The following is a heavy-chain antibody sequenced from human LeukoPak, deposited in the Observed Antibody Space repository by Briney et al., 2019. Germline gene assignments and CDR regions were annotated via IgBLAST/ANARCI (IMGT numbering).Heavy chain of an antibody. D-gene: IGHD4-17*01. Sequence: TGGSLRLSCAASGFTFSGSAIHWVRHASGRGLEWVGRIRTKTYNYATAYAASVRGRFTISRDDSANTAYLEMNSLRTEDTAVYYCTSLPADGDSGYWGQGTLVTVSS. V-gene: IGHV3-73*01. CDR1: GFTFSGSA. CDR2: IRTKTYNYAT. J-gene: IGHJ4*02. CDR3: TSLPADGDSGY.